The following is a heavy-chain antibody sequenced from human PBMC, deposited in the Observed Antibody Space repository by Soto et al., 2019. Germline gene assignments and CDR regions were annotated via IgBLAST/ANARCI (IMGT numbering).Heavy chain of an antibody. CDR1: GFTFSSYA. V-gene: IGHV3-30-3*01. CDR2: ISYDGSNK. J-gene: IGHJ6*02. CDR3: ARDLSILYGMDV. Sequence: PGGSLRLSCAASGFTFSSYAMHWVRQAPGKGLEWVAVISYDGSNKYYADSVKGRFTISRDNSKNTLYLQMNSLRAEDTAVYYCARDLSILYGMDVWGQGTTVTVSS.